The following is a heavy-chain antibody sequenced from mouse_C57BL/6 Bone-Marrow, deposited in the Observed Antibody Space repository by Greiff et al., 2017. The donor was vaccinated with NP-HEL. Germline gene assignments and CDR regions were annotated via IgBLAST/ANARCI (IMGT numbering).Heavy chain of an antibody. D-gene: IGHD1-2*01. CDR3: AREGTTAEG. Sequence: QVQLQQPGAELVKPGASVKLSCKASGYTFTSYWMQWVKQRPGQGLEWIGEIDPSDSYTNYNQKFKGKSTLTVDKYSSTAYMQLSSLTSEDSAVYYCAREGTTAEGWGQGTTLTVSS. CDR1: GYTFTSYW. CDR2: IDPSDSYT. V-gene: IGHV1-50*01. J-gene: IGHJ2*01.